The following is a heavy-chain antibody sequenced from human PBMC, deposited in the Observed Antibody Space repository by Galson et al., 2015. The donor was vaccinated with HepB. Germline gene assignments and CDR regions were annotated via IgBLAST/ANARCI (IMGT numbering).Heavy chain of an antibody. CDR3: ARDRPLRWPNHDAFDI. D-gene: IGHD4-23*01. J-gene: IGHJ3*02. V-gene: IGHV3-23*01. Sequence: SLRLSCAGYGFTFKNYAMRWVRQAPRRGLEWVSDINARGDKTYYAESVKGRFAISRDNAKNSLYLQMNSLRAEDTAVYYCARDRPLRWPNHDAFDIWGQGTMVTVSS. CDR1: GFTFKNYA. CDR2: INARGDKT.